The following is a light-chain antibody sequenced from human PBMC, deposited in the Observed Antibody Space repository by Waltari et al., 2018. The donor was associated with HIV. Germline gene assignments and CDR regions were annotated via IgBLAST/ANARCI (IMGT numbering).Light chain of an antibody. CDR3: SSYTTSNTFV. J-gene: IGLJ1*01. CDR2: EVS. V-gene: IGLV2-18*02. Sequence: QSALTQPPSVSGSPGQSVTISCSGTSSDVGFFNRVSWYHHPPGTAPELIICEVSNRPSGGPDRFSGSKSGNTASLTISGLQAEDEAVYHCSSYTTSNTFVFGTGTLVTVL. CDR1: SSDVGFFNR.